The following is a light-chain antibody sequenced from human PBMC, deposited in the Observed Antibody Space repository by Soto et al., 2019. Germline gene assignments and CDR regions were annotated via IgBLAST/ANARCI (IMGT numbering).Light chain of an antibody. CDR2: DAS. J-gene: IGKJ1*01. CDR3: QQVDTFPRT. Sequence: DIQMTQSPSTLSASVGDRVTITCRASQSISSWLAWYQQKPGKAPKLLIYDASTLQSGVPSRFSGSGSGTEFTLTINSLQPEDFATYYCQQVDTFPRTFGQGTKVDIK. CDR1: QSISSW. V-gene: IGKV1-5*01.